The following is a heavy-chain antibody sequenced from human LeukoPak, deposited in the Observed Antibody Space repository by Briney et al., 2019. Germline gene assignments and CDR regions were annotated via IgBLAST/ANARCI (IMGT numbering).Heavy chain of an antibody. CDR3: ARLGLGYGDYVVPPARWYFDY. CDR1: GGSISSGSYY. Sequence: SETLSLTCTVSGGSISSGSYYWSWIRQPAGKGLEWIGRIYTSGSTNYNPSLKSRVTISVDTSKNQFSLKLSSVTAADTAVYYCARLGLGYGDYVVPPARWYFDYWGQGTLVTVSS. CDR2: IYTSGST. V-gene: IGHV4-61*02. J-gene: IGHJ4*02. D-gene: IGHD4-17*01.